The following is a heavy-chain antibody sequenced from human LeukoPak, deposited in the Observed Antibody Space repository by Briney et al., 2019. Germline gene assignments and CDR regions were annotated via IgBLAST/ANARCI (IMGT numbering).Heavy chain of an antibody. CDR2: IYYSGST. CDR1: GGPISSYY. CDR3: ARARIAARPGFDY. D-gene: IGHD6-6*01. Sequence: KSSETLSLTCTVSGGPISSYYWSWIRQPPGKGLEWIGYIYYSGSTNYNPSLKSRVTISVDTSKNQFSLKLSSVTAADTAVYYCARARIAARPGFDYWGQGTLVTVSS. J-gene: IGHJ4*02. V-gene: IGHV4-59*01.